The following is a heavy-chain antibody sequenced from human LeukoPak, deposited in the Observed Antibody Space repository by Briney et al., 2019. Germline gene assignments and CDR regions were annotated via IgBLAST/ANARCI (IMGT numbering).Heavy chain of an antibody. Sequence: TGGSLRLSCAASGFTFSSYAMSWVRQAPGKGLEWVSAISGSGGSTYYADSVKGRFTISRDNSKNTLYLQMNSLRAEDTAVYYCAKPIVVVVAAKTDDAFDIWGQGTMVTVSS. CDR2: ISGSGGST. CDR3: AKPIVVVVAAKTDDAFDI. V-gene: IGHV3-23*01. J-gene: IGHJ3*02. CDR1: GFTFSSYA. D-gene: IGHD2-15*01.